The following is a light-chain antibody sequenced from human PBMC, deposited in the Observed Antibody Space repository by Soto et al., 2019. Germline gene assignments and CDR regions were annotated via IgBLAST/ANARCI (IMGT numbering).Light chain of an antibody. CDR1: SSDVGGYNY. CDR2: EVS. Sequence: QSALTQPPSASGSPGQSVTISCTGTSSDVGGYNYVSCYQQHPGKAPKVIIYEVSKRPSGVPDRFSGSKSGSTASLTVSGLQAEDEADYYCSSYAVTNIFVFGTGTKVTAL. V-gene: IGLV2-8*01. CDR3: SSYAVTNIFV. J-gene: IGLJ1*01.